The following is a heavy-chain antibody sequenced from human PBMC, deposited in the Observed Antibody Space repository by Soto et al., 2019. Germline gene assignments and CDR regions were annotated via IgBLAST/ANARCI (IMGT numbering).Heavy chain of an antibody. CDR1: GFTFSSYW. CDR3: ARDYFDIVVVPAAIYFDY. CDR2: IKQDGSEK. V-gene: IGHV3-7*01. J-gene: IGHJ4*02. D-gene: IGHD2-2*02. Sequence: GGALRLSCAASGFTFSSYWMSWVRQAPGKGLEWVANIKQDGSEKYYVDSVKGRFTISRDNAKNSLYLQMNSLRAEDTAVYYCARDYFDIVVVPAAIYFDYWGQGTLVTVSS.